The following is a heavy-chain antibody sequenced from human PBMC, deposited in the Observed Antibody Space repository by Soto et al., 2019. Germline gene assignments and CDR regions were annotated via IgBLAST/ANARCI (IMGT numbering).Heavy chain of an antibody. CDR1: GYTFTDNQ. J-gene: IGHJ5*02. D-gene: IGHD3-16*01. V-gene: IGHV1-2*02. Sequence: QVQLVQSGAEVKKPGASVKVSCKASGYTFTDNQIHWLRRAPGQRLEWMGRIDPKSGDTNFAPTYQGRVTMTRDTSTNTVYMELTRLTSGDTAIYFCARRHLRDYIRWNLDPWGQGTLVTVSS. CDR2: IDPKSGDT. CDR3: ARRHLRDYIRWNLDP.